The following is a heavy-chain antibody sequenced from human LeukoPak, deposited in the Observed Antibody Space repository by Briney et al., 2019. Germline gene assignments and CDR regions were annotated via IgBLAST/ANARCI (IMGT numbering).Heavy chain of an antibody. D-gene: IGHD6-6*01. J-gene: IGHJ4*02. V-gene: IGHV4-61*01. CDR3: ARDLLGSSPH. Sequence: SETLSLTCTVSGGSISDSRHYWGWIRQPPGKGLEWIGYIYYSGSTNYNPSLKSRVTISVDTSKNQFSLKLSSVTAADTAVYYCARDLLGSSPHWGQGTLVTVSS. CDR1: GGSISDSRHY. CDR2: IYYSGST.